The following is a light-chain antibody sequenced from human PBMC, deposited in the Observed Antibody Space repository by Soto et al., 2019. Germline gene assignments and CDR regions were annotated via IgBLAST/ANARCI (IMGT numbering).Light chain of an antibody. J-gene: IGKJ4*01. Sequence: AIQMTQSPSSLSASVGDRVTITCRASQGIRNDLGWYQQKPGKAPKLLLYAASSLQSGVPSRFSGSGSGTDFTLTISCLEPEDFATYYCLRDYKYPELSFGGGTKVEIK. CDR3: LRDYKYPELS. CDR1: QGIRND. CDR2: AAS. V-gene: IGKV1-6*01.